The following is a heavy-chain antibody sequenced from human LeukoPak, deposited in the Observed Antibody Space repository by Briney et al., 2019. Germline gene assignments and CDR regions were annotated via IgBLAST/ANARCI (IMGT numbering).Heavy chain of an antibody. D-gene: IGHD4-17*01. CDR3: ARDLLTVTSLPWYFDL. CDR1: GFTFSAYA. V-gene: IGHV3-21*01. J-gene: IGHJ2*01. Sequence: GGSLRLSCAASGFTFSAYAMTWIRPAPGKGLGWVSFIISSGCYILYADSVKVRFTISRDHAKNSLYLLMNSLRAEDTAVYYCARDLLTVTSLPWYFDLWGRGTLVTVSS. CDR2: IISSGCYI.